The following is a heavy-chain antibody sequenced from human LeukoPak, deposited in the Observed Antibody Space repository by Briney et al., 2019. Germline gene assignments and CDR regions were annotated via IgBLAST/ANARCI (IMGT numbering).Heavy chain of an antibody. D-gene: IGHD2-15*01. V-gene: IGHV1-46*01. Sequence: ASVKVSCKASGYTFTSYYMHWVRQAPGQGLEWMGIINLSGGSTNYAQKFQGRVTMTRDMSTSTVYMELSSLRSEDTAVYYCAREGYCSGGSCYSGAHFQHWGQGTLVTVSS. CDR2: INLSGGST. CDR1: GYTFTSYY. J-gene: IGHJ1*01. CDR3: AREGYCSGGSCYSGAHFQH.